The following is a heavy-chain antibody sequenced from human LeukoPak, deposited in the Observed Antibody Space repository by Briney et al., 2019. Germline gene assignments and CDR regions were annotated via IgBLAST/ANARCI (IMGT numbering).Heavy chain of an antibody. CDR3: ARRGIVTGYFDF. D-gene: IGHD3-9*01. V-gene: IGHV4-39*01. Sequence: SETLSLTCTVSGDSTTDSNFYWGWIRQSPGKGLEWIGSIFHSGSTNYNPSLKSRVTISVDTSKNQFYLRVRSVTAAETALYYCARRGIVTGYFDFWGRGSLVTVSS. J-gene: IGHJ4*02. CDR2: IFHSGST. CDR1: GDSTTDSNFY.